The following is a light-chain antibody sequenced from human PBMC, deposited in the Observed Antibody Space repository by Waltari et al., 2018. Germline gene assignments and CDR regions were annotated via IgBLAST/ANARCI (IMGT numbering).Light chain of an antibody. V-gene: IGKV1-8*01. CDR3: KAWDSTSVV. Sequence: AIRMTQSPSSFSASTGDRVTITCRASQGISSYLAWYQQKPGKAPKLLIYAASTLQSGVPSRFSGSGSGTDFTLTISGTQAMDEADYYCKAWDSTSVVFGGGTK. J-gene: IGKJ4*01. CDR2: AAS. CDR1: QGISSY.